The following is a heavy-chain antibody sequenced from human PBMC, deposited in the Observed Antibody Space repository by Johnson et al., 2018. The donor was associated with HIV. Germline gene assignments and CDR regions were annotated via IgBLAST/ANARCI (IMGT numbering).Heavy chain of an antibody. CDR3: AKATTGSDAFDI. CDR2: ILYDGSNE. V-gene: IGHV3-30*02. J-gene: IGHJ3*02. CDR1: GFAFSSYG. Sequence: QVQLVESGGGLVKPGGSLRLSCAASGFAFSSYGMHWVRQAPGKGLEWVTFILYDGSNEYYADSVKGRFTISRDNSKNTLYLQMNSLRAEDTAVYYCAKATTGSDAFDIWGQGTMVTVSS. D-gene: IGHD1-1*01.